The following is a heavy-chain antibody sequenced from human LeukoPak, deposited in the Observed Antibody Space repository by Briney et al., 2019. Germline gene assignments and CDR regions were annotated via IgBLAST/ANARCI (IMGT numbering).Heavy chain of an antibody. CDR1: GFTFSTYA. CDR3: AKCRNYYDSSGFDY. J-gene: IGHJ4*02. V-gene: IGHV3-23*01. Sequence: PGGSLRLSCAASGFTFSTYAMSWVRQAPGKGLDWVSAISGSGGTTYYADSVKGRFTISRDNSKNTLYLQMNSLRAEDTAVYYCAKCRNYYDSSGFDYWGQGTLGTVSS. D-gene: IGHD3-22*01. CDR2: ISGSGGTT.